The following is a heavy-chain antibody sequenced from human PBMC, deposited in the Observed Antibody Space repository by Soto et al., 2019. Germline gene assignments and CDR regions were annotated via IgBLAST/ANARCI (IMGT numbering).Heavy chain of an antibody. D-gene: IGHD3-16*01. V-gene: IGHV4-59*01. CDR3: ARELGGWGDY. Sequence: PSETLSLTCTVSGGSISSYYWSWIRQPPGKGLEWIGYIYYNGNTNYAQKLQGRVTMTTDTSTSTAYMELRSLRSDDTAVYYCARELGGWGDYWGQGTLVTVSS. J-gene: IGHJ4*02. CDR2: IYYNGNT. CDR1: GGSISSYY.